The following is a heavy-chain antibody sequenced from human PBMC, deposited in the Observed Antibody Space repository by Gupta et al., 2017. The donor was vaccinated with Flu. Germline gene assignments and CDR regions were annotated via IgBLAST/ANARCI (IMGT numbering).Heavy chain of an antibody. CDR1: GYTFTNYG. D-gene: IGHD2-8*01. J-gene: IGHJ4*02. CDR3: ARDLAYCSKGVCFTHFDY. V-gene: IGHV1-18*01. Sequence: QVQLVQSGAEVKKPGASVKVSCKASGYTFTNYGISWVRQAPGQGLEWMGWISAYNGNTNYAQRLQGRVTMTTDTSTGTAYMELKSLRSDDTAVYYCARDLAYCSKGVCFTHFDYWGQGTLVTVSS. CDR2: ISAYNGNT.